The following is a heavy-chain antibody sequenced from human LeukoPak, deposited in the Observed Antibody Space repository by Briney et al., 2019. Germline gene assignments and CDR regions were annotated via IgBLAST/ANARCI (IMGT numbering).Heavy chain of an antibody. V-gene: IGHV1-46*01. CDR2: INPSGGST. CDR3: ARSHPYYDSSGPHYYFDY. CDR1: GYTFTSYY. J-gene: IGHJ4*02. Sequence: ASVKVSCKASGYTFTSYYMHWVRQAPGQGLEWMGIINPSGGSTSYAQKFQGRVTMTRDMSTSTAYMELRSLRSDDTAVYYCARSHPYYDSSGPHYYFDYWGQGTLVTVSS. D-gene: IGHD3-22*01.